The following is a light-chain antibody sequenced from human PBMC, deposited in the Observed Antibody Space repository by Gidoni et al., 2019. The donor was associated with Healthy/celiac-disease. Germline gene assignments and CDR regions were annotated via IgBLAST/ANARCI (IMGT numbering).Light chain of an antibody. Sequence: SYELTQPPSVSVSPGQTASITCSGDKLGDKYACWYQQKPGQSPVLVIYQENQRPSGIPERFSGSNSGNTATLTISGTQAMDEADYYGQAWDSSTVFGGGTKLTVL. CDR3: QAWDSSTV. CDR1: KLGDKY. J-gene: IGLJ2*01. CDR2: QEN. V-gene: IGLV3-1*01.